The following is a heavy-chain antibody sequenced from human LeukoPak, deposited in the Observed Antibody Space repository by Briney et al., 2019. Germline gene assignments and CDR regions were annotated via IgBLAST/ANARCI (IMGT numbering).Heavy chain of an antibody. J-gene: IGHJ5*02. CDR2: INHSGST. Sequence: SETLSLTCAVYGGSFSGYYWSWMRQPPGKGLEWIGEINHSGSTNYYPSLKSRVTISVDTSKNQFSLKLSSVTAADTAVYYCARGGLRYFDWLYDWFDPWGQGTLVTVSS. CDR3: ARGGLRYFDWLYDWFDP. D-gene: IGHD3-9*01. V-gene: IGHV4-34*01. CDR1: GGSFSGYY.